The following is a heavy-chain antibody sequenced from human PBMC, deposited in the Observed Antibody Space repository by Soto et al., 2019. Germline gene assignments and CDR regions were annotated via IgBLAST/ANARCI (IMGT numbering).Heavy chain of an antibody. Sequence: ASVKVSCKVSGYTLTELSMHWVRQAPGKGLEWMGGFDPEDGETIYAQKFQGRVTMTEDTSTDTAYMELSSLRSEDTAVYYCATTRIMITFGGVIENYWGQGTLVTVSS. CDR3: ATTRIMITFGGVIENY. CDR1: GYTLTELS. V-gene: IGHV1-24*01. CDR2: FDPEDGET. D-gene: IGHD3-16*02. J-gene: IGHJ4*02.